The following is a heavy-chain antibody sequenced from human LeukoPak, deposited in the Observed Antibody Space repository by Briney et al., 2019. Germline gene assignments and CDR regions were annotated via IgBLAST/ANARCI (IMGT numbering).Heavy chain of an antibody. V-gene: IGHV4-4*07. CDR2: IYTSGSP. J-gene: IGHJ4*02. CDR3: ARHATTLYYFDY. Sequence: PSETLSLTCTVSGGSISSFYWSWIRQPAGKGLEWIGRIYTSGSPNYSPSLKSRVTMSVDTSKNQFSLNLSSVTAADAAVYYCARHATTLYYFDYWGQGTLVTVSS. CDR1: GGSISSFY.